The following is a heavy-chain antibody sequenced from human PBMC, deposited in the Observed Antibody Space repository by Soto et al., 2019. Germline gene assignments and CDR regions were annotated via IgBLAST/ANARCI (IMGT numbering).Heavy chain of an antibody. CDR3: TTGLGQQLVVFDY. J-gene: IGHJ4*02. D-gene: IGHD6-13*01. CDR1: GFTFNNAW. Sequence: EVQLAESGGGLVKPGGSLRLSCAASGFTFNNAWLSWVRQAPGKGLEWVGRIKSKADGETTDYAAPVKGRFPLSRDDSKNMLYLQMDSLKTADTALYYCTTGLGQQLVVFDYWGQGTLITVSS. V-gene: IGHV3-15*01. CDR2: IKSKADGETT.